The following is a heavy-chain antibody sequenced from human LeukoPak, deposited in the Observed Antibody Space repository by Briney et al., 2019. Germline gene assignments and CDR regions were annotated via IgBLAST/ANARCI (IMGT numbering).Heavy chain of an antibody. Sequence: GASVKVSCKASGYTFTSYYMHWVRQAPGQGLEWMGWISAYNGNTNYAQKLQGRVTMTTDTSTSTAYMELRSLRSDDTAVYYCARERHWNDVLDYYYYYYMDVWGKGTTVTVSS. CDR2: ISAYNGNT. D-gene: IGHD1-1*01. J-gene: IGHJ6*03. V-gene: IGHV1-18*04. CDR3: ARERHWNDVLDYYYYYYMDV. CDR1: GYTFTSYY.